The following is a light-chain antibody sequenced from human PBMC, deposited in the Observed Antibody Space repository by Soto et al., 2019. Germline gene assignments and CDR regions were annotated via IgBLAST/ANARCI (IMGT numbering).Light chain of an antibody. CDR2: DAS. CDR1: QRVSSY. CDR3: QQRSNWPLT. Sequence: EIVLTQSPATLSLSPGERATISCRASQRVSSYLAWYQQKPGQAPRILIYDASNRATGIPARFSGSGSGTDFTLTISSLEPEDFAVYYCQQRSNWPLTFGGGTKVEIK. J-gene: IGKJ4*01. V-gene: IGKV3-11*01.